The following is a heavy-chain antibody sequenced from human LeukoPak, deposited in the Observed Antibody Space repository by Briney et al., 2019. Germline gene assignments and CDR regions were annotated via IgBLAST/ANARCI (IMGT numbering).Heavy chain of an antibody. V-gene: IGHV3-48*03. D-gene: IGHD3-10*02. CDR3: AELGITMIGGV. CDR1: GFTFSSYE. J-gene: IGHJ6*04. CDR2: ISSSGSTI. Sequence: GGSLRLSCAASGFTFSSYEMNWVRQAPGKGLEWVSYISSSGSTIYYADSVKGRFSISRDNAKNSLYLQMNSLRAEDTAVYYCAELGITMIGGVWGKGTTVTISS.